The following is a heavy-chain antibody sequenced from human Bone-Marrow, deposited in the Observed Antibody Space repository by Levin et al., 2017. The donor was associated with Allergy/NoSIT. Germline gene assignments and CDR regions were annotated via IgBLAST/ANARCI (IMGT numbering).Heavy chain of an antibody. Sequence: PGGSLRLSCAASGFTFSTYTMNWVRQAPGKGLEWVSNIGGGGSYIYYADSVKGRFTISRDNAKNSLYLQMNSLRAEDTAVYYCARDFDGTKGTKSNWFDPWGQGTLVTVSS. D-gene: IGHD4-11*01. CDR1: GFTFSTYT. V-gene: IGHV3-21*01. CDR3: ARDFDGTKGTKSNWFDP. CDR2: IGGGGSYI. J-gene: IGHJ5*02.